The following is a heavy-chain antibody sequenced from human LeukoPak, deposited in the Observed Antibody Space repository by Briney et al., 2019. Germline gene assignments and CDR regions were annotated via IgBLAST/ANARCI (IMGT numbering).Heavy chain of an antibody. D-gene: IGHD3-10*01. Sequence: PGRSLRLSCAASGFTFSSYGMHWVRQAPGKGLEWVAVISYDGSNKYYADSVKGRFTISRDNSKNTLYLQMNSLRAEDTAVYYCAKDGDGSGSYDYWGQGTLVTVSS. V-gene: IGHV3-30*18. CDR2: ISYDGSNK. CDR3: AKDGDGSGSYDY. CDR1: GFTFSSYG. J-gene: IGHJ4*02.